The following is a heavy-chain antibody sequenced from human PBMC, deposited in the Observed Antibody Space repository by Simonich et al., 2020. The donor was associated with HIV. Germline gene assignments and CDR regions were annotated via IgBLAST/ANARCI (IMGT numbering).Heavy chain of an antibody. V-gene: IGHV4-34*01. Sequence: QVQLQQWGAGLLKPSETLSLTCAAYGGSFSGYYWSWNRQPPGKGLEWIGEINHSGSTNYNPSLKSRVTISVDTYKNQFSLKLSSVTAADTAVYYCARGFYQRLYYFDYWGQGTLVTVSS. CDR2: INHSGST. D-gene: IGHD2-2*01. CDR1: GGSFSGYY. J-gene: IGHJ4*02. CDR3: ARGFYQRLYYFDY.